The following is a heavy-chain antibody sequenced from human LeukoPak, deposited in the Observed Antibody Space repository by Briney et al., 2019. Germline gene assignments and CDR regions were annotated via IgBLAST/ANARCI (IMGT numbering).Heavy chain of an antibody. CDR3: ARGPGLLSYYDNDGY. J-gene: IGHJ4*02. Sequence: ASVKVSCKASGYTFTSYDINWVRQATGQGLHWMGWMNPNSCNTGYAQKFQGTVTMTRDTSISTAYMELSSLRSEDTAVYSCARGPGLLSYYDNDGYWGKGTMVTVSS. D-gene: IGHD3-22*01. CDR2: MNPNSCNT. CDR1: GYTFTSYD. V-gene: IGHV1-8*01.